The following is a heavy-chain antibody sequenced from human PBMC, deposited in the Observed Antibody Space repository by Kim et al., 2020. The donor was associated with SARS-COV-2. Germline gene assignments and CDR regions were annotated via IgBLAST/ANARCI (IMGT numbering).Heavy chain of an antibody. J-gene: IGHJ4*02. CDR3: VAARSDFDY. CDR2: GSWT. V-gene: IGHV3-74*01. Sequence: GSWTTDADSVKGRFTISRDDAKNMLYLQMNSLRVDDTAVYYCVAARSDFDYWGQGTLVTVSS. D-gene: IGHD3-3*01.